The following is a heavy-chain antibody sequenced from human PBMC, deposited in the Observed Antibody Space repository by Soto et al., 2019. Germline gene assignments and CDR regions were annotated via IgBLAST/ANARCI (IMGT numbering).Heavy chain of an antibody. CDR1: GYTLTELS. J-gene: IGHJ6*02. Sequence: ASVKVSCKVSGYTLTELSMHWVRQAPGKGLEWMGGFDPEDGETIYAQKFQGRVTMTEDTSTDTAYMELSSLRSEDTAVYYCATGRPTMVRGTERPYYYYGMDVWGQGTTVTVSS. CDR2: FDPEDGET. V-gene: IGHV1-24*01. D-gene: IGHD3-10*01. CDR3: ATGRPTMVRGTERPYYYYGMDV.